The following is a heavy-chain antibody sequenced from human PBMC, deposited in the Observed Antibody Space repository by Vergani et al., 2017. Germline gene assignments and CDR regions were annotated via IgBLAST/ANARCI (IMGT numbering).Heavy chain of an antibody. CDR3: ARDRQEAVADNWFDP. Sequence: QVQLVQSGAEVKKPGSSVKVSCKASGGTFSSYAISWVRQAPGQGLEWMGRIIPILGIANYAQKFQGRVTITADKSTSTAYMELSSLRSEDTAVSYCARDRQEAVADNWFDPWGQGTLVTVSS. CDR1: GGTFSSYA. V-gene: IGHV1-69*04. D-gene: IGHD6-19*01. J-gene: IGHJ5*02. CDR2: IIPILGIA.